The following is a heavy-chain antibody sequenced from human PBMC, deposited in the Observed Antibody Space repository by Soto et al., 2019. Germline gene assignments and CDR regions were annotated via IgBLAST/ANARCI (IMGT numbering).Heavy chain of an antibody. Sequence: GGSLRLSCEASGFSFSSFAMNWVRQAPGRGLEWVSYISDDGASIYYADSLKGRFTISRDNAKNSLSLQMNNLRAEDTAVYYCARENSVQAWLHHFDHWGLGTLVTVSS. CDR2: ISDDGASI. CDR1: GFSFSSFA. CDR3: ARENSVQAWLHHFDH. V-gene: IGHV3-48*03. J-gene: IGHJ4*02. D-gene: IGHD5-18*01.